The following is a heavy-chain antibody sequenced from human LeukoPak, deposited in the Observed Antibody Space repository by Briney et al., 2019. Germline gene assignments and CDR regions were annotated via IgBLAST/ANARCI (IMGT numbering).Heavy chain of an antibody. Sequence: PGRSLRLSCVGSGFTFRNYAIHWVRQAPGRGLEWVAVISSDGRHENYADSMKGRFTSSRDNFKNTLYLQMNSLRAEDTAIYYCAGYFDWLLQGGPHDGSDIWGQGTMVIVSS. V-gene: IGHV3-30*04. CDR3: AGYFDWLLQGGPHDGSDI. D-gene: IGHD3-9*01. J-gene: IGHJ3*02. CDR2: ISSDGRHE. CDR1: GFTFRNYA.